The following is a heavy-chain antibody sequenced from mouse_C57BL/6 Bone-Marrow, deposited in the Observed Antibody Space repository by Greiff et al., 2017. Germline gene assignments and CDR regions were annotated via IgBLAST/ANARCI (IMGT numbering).Heavy chain of an antibody. D-gene: IGHD1-2*01. CDR2: IYPSDSYT. Sequence: QVQLQQPGAELVRPGTSVKLSCKASGYTFTSYWMHWVKQRPGQGLEWIGVIYPSDSYTNYNQKFKGKATLTVDTSSSTAYMQLSSLTSEDSAVYYCARKVPLLRYFDYWGQGTTLTGSS. J-gene: IGHJ2*01. CDR1: GYTFTSYW. V-gene: IGHV1-59*01. CDR3: ARKVPLLRYFDY.